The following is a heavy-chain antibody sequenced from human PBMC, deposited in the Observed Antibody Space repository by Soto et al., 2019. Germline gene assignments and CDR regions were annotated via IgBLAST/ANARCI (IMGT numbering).Heavy chain of an antibody. V-gene: IGHV3-7*05. Sequence: EVQLVESGGGLVQPGGSLRLSCAASGFTFSSYWMSWVRQAPGKGLEWVANIKQDGSEKYYVDSVKGRFTISRDNAKNSLYLQMNSLRAEDTAVYYCARETTPAGGYYYYGMDVWGQGTTVTVSS. J-gene: IGHJ6*02. CDR3: ARETTPAGGYYYYGMDV. CDR2: IKQDGSEK. D-gene: IGHD2-15*01. CDR1: GFTFSSYW.